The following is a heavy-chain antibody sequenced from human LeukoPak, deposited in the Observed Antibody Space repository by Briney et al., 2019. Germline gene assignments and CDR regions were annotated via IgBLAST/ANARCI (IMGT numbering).Heavy chain of an antibody. J-gene: IGHJ4*02. CDR3: TTDLGSGSYYKSKFDY. D-gene: IGHD3-10*02. Sequence: GGSLRLSCAASGFTFSNAWMSWVRQAPGTGLEWVGRIKSKTDGGTTDYAAPVKGRFTISRDDSKNTLYLQMNSLKTEDTAVYYCTTDLGSGSYYKSKFDYWGQGTLVTVSS. V-gene: IGHV3-15*01. CDR1: GFTFSNAW. CDR2: IKSKTDGGTT.